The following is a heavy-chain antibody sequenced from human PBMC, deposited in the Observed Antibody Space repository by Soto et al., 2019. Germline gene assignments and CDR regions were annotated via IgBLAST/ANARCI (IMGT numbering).Heavy chain of an antibody. J-gene: IGHJ4*02. CDR1: GFTFSSYA. CDR2: ISGSGGST. CDR3: AKDYPQKQWLVQGALQK. Sequence: EVQLLESGGGLVQPGGSLRLSCAASGFTFSSYAMSWVRQAPGKGLEWVSAISGSGGSTYYADSVKGRFTISRDNSKNTLYLQMNSLRAEHTAVYYCAKDYPQKQWLVQGALQKWGRGTLVTVS. D-gene: IGHD6-19*01. V-gene: IGHV3-23*01.